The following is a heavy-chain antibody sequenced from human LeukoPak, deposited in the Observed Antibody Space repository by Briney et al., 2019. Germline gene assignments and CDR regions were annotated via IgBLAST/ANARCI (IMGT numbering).Heavy chain of an antibody. CDR1: GDSVSSNRAT. CDR3: ARAPHGSGCDY. D-gene: IGHD6-19*01. V-gene: IGHV6-1*01. CDR2: TYYRSKWYN. Sequence: SQTLSLTCAISGDSVSSNRATWIWIRQSPSRGFEWLGRTYYRSKWYNDYAVSLQGRIAVNPDTSRNQFSLRLTSVTPEDTALYYCARAPHGSGCDYWGQGILVTVSS. J-gene: IGHJ4*02.